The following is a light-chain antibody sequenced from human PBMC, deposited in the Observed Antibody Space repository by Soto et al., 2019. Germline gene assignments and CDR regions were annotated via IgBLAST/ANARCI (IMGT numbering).Light chain of an antibody. V-gene: IGKV1-5*03. Sequence: DIQMTQSPSTLSASVGDRVTITCRASQRISNWLAWYQQKPGKAPKLVIYRASTLESGVPSRFSGSGSGTEFTLTISSLQPDDFATYFCQQYNSYSGTFGRGTKVDIK. J-gene: IGKJ3*01. CDR2: RAS. CDR1: QRISNW. CDR3: QQYNSYSGT.